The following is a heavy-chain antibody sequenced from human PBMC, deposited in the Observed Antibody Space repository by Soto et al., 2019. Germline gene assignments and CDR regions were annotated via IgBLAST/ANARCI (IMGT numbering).Heavy chain of an antibody. CDR1: GFMFSSHG. V-gene: IGHV3-33*01. CDR2: KWYDGSNK. CDR3: GPDTLDY. Sequence: QVQLVESGGGVVQPGRSLRLSCAASGFMFSSHGMHWIRQAPGKGLEWVAVKWYDGSNKYYADSVKGRFIISRDNSKNTLYLQMNSLRVEDTAVYYCGPDTLDYWGQGTLVTVSS. J-gene: IGHJ4*02.